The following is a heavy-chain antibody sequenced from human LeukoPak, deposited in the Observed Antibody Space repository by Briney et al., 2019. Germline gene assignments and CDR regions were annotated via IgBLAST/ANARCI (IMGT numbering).Heavy chain of an antibody. CDR3: AKANGELFAFDI. D-gene: IGHD3-10*01. CDR1: GFTFDDYA. CDR2: ISWNSGSI. J-gene: IGHJ3*02. V-gene: IGHV3-9*01. Sequence: GRSLRLSCAASGFTFDDYAMHWVRQAPGKGLEWVSGISWNSGSIGYADSVKGRFTISRDNAKNSLYLQMNSLRAEDTALCYCAKANGELFAFDIWGQGTMVTVSS.